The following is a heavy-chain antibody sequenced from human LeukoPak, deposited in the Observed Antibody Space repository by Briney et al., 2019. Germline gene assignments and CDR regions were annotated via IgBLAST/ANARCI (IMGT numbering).Heavy chain of an antibody. J-gene: IGHJ5*02. V-gene: IGHV4-39*01. Sequence: PSETLSLTCTVSGGSISSSSYYWGWIRQPPGKGLEWIGSIYYSGSPYYNPSLKSRVTISVDTSKKQFSLKLSSVTAADTAVYYCARHVGFITMVRGVINNNWFDPWGQGTLVTVSS. D-gene: IGHD3-10*01. CDR1: GGSISSSSYY. CDR3: ARHVGFITMVRGVINNNWFDP. CDR2: IYYSGSP.